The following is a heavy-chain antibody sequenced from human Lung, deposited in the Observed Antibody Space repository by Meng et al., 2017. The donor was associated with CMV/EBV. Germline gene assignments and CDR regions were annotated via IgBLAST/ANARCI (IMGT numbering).Heavy chain of an antibody. CDR3: ARALLGYCSSTSCSDVRYFDY. Sequence: GESLKISCAASGFTFSSYSMNWVRQAPGKGLEWVSYISSSSTIYYADSVKGRFTISRDDAKNSLYLQMNSLRAEDTAVYYCARALLGYCSSTSCSDVRYFDYWGQGTLVTVPS. CDR2: ISSSSTI. D-gene: IGHD2-2*01. CDR1: GFTFSSYS. J-gene: IGHJ4*02. V-gene: IGHV3-48*04.